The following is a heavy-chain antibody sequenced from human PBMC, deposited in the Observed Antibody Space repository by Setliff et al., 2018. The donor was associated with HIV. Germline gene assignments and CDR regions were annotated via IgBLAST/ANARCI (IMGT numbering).Heavy chain of an antibody. CDR2: INWDGGSI. V-gene: IGHV3-43*01. D-gene: IGHD5-18*01. Sequence: RLSCAASGFTFDDYTMHWVRQAPGKGLEWVSLINWDGGSIFYADSVRGRFTISRDNSKNSLYLQMSSLRAEDTAVYYCVKDLRGYSPQPCWGQGTLVTVSS. J-gene: IGHJ4*02. CDR1: GFTFDDYT. CDR3: VKDLRGYSPQPC.